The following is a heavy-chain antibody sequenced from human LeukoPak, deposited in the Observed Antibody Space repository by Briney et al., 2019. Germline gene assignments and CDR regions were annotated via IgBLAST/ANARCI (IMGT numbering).Heavy chain of an antibody. D-gene: IGHD5-12*01. J-gene: IGHJ6*03. V-gene: IGHV4-61*10. CDR1: GGSISSGSYY. Sequence: SQTLSLTCTVSGGSISSGSYYWSWIRQPAGKGLEWIGYIYYSGSTNYNPSLKSRVTISVDTSKNQFSLKLSSVTAADTAVYYCARDLRGYSGYDAAHYYYYYYMDVWGKGTTVTVSS. CDR2: IYYSGST. CDR3: ARDLRGYSGYDAAHYYYYYYMDV.